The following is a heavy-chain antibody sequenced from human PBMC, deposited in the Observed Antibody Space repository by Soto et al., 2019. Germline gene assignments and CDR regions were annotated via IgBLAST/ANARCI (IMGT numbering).Heavy chain of an antibody. J-gene: IGHJ4*02. V-gene: IGHV1-69*12. CDR1: GTTFSNFA. CDR2: IILPFGPP. CDR3: VRGPDYEGYFDY. Sequence: QVRLVQSGAEVKKTESSVKVSCEASGTTFSNFAIGWVRQAPGQGLEWMGGIILPFGPPNYAQKFQGRVTISADESMTTVYMELRGLRSGDTAVYYCVRGPDYEGYFDYWGQGTLVTVSS. D-gene: IGHD3-22*01.